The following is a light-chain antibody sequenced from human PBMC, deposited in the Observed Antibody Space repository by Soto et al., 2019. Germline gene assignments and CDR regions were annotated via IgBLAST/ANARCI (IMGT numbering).Light chain of an antibody. J-gene: IGKJ4*01. Sequence: AIRMTQSPSSFSASTGDRVTITCRASQGISSNLAWYHQKPGNAPTLLIYDASTMQSGVTSRFSGSGSGTDFTLTISCLQSEDFATYYCQQYDSYPLTFGGGTKVEIK. CDR1: QGISSN. V-gene: IGKV1-8*01. CDR2: DAS. CDR3: QQYDSYPLT.